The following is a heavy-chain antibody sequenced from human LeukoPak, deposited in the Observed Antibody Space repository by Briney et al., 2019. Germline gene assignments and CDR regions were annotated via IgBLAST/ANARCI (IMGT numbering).Heavy chain of an antibody. Sequence: PLETLCLTCTESGGSISSYYWSWIRQRAGKGVEWIVRIYTSCSTNYNPSLKGRASISVHTSKHQLSLKLSALTAADTAVYYCPRDLVAAAFNWFDPWGQGTLVTVSS. D-gene: IGHD6-13*01. V-gene: IGHV4-4*07. CDR2: IYTSCST. CDR3: PRDLVAAAFNWFDP. J-gene: IGHJ5*02. CDR1: GGSISSYY.